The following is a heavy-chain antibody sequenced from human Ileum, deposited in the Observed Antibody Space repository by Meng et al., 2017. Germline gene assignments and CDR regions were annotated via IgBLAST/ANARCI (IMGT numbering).Heavy chain of an antibody. CDR2: INHSGST. J-gene: IGHJ5*02. CDR3: ARGGPWFDP. CDR1: GGSFSGYY. V-gene: IGHV4-34*01. Sequence: QGPPPEGGAGLLKPSGTLSLTCAVYGGSFSGYYWSWIRQPPGKGLEWIGEINHSGSTNYNPSLKSRVTISVDTSKNQFSLKLSSVTAADTAVYYCARGGPWFDPWGQGTLVTVSS.